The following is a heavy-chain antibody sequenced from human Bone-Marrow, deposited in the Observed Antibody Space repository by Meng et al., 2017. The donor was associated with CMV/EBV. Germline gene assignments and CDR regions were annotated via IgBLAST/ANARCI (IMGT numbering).Heavy chain of an antibody. D-gene: IGHD3-16*01. CDR2: ISSSSSYI. CDR3: ARVGGRRLGFVDY. CDR1: GFTFSSYW. J-gene: IGHJ4*01. Sequence: GGSLRLSCAASGFTFSSYWMHWVRQAPGKGLVWVSSISSSSSYIYYADSVKGRFTISRDNAKNSLYLQMNSLRAEDTAVYYCARVGGRRLGFVDYWGQGTLVTVSS. V-gene: IGHV3-21*01.